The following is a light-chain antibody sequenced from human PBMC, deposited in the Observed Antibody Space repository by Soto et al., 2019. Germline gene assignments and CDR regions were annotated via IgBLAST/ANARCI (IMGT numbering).Light chain of an antibody. V-gene: IGLV1-40*01. CDR1: SANIGVGYD. CDR3: QCTHDSSLNGMV. J-gene: IGLJ2*01. Sequence: QSVLTQPPSVSGAPGQRVTISCTGSSANIGVGYDVHWYQQLPGTAPKLLIYRSTNRASGVPDRFSGSKSDTSASLAITGLQAEDEGDYYCQCTHDSSLNGMVFGGGTKLTVL. CDR2: RST.